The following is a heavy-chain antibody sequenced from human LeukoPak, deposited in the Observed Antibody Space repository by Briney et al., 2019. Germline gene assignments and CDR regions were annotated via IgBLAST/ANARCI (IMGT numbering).Heavy chain of an antibody. CDR3: ARDSKYGSTGHAP. J-gene: IGHJ5*02. CDR1: GGSISSSSYY. V-gene: IGHV4-39*07. Sequence: SETLSLTCTVSGGSISSSSYYWGWIRQPPGKGLDWIGSIYYSGSTYYNPSLKSRVTISVDTSNNQFSLKLNSVTAADTAMYYCARDSKYGSTGHAPWGLGPLVTVSS. CDR2: IYYSGST. D-gene: IGHD3-22*01.